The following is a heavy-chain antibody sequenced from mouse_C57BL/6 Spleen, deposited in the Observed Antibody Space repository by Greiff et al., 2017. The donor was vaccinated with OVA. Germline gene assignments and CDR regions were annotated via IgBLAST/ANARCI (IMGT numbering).Heavy chain of an antibody. CDR2: INPYNGGT. Sequence: EVQLLQSGPVLVKPGASVKMSCTASGYTFTDYYMNWVKQSHGKSLEWIGVINPYNGGTSYTQKFKGKATLTVDKSSSTAYMELNSLTSEDSADYDCSRYDGSSMDYWGQGTSVTVSS. CDR3: SRYDGSSMDY. J-gene: IGHJ4*01. CDR1: GYTFTDYY. D-gene: IGHD1-1*01. V-gene: IGHV1-19*01.